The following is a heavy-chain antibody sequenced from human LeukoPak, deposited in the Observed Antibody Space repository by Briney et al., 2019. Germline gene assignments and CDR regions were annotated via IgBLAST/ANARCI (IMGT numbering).Heavy chain of an antibody. D-gene: IGHD1-26*01. J-gene: IGHJ6*03. CDR2: MNPNSGNT. CDR3: ARGLGSGSYYYYYYMDV. Sequence: ASVKVSCKASGYTFTSYDINWVRQATGQGLEWMGWMNPNSGNTGYAQKFQGRVTITRNTSISTAYMELSSLRSEDTAVYYCARGLGSGSYYYYYYMDVWGKGTTVTVSS. CDR1: GYTFTSYD. V-gene: IGHV1-8*03.